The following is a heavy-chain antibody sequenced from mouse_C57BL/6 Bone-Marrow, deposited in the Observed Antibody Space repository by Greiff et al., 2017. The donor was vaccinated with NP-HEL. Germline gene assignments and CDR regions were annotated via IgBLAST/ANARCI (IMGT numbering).Heavy chain of an antibody. Sequence: VQLQQSGAELAKPGASVKLSCKASGYTFTSYWMHWVKQRPGQGLEWIGYINPSSGYTKYNQKFKDKATLTADKSSSTAYMQLSSLTYEDSAVYYCARIYYGKGYAMDYWGQGTSVTVSS. J-gene: IGHJ4*01. V-gene: IGHV1-7*01. D-gene: IGHD2-1*01. CDR3: ARIYYGKGYAMDY. CDR2: INPSSGYT. CDR1: GYTFTSYW.